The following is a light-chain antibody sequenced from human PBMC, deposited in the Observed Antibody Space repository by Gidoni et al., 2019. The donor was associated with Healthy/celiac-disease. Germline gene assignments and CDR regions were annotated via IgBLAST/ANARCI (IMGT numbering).Light chain of an antibody. J-gene: IGKJ1*01. CDR3: QQRSNWPRT. CDR2: DAS. Sequence: EIGSTQSPATLTLSPGERATLSCRASQSVSSYLAWYQQKPGQAPRLLIYDASNRATGIPARFSGSGSGTDFTLTISSLEPEDFAVYYCQQRSNWPRTFGQGTKVEIK. V-gene: IGKV3-11*01. CDR1: QSVSSY.